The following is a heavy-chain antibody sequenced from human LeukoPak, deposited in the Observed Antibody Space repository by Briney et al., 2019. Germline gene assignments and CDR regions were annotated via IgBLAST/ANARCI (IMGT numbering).Heavy chain of an antibody. V-gene: IGHV3-48*04. Sequence: GGSLRLSCAASGFTFTSYSMNWVRQAPGKGLEWVPYISSSSSTIYYADSVKGRFTISRDNAKNSLYLQMNSLRAEDTAVYYCAREAPFGEWTFDIWGQGTMVTVSS. CDR3: AREAPFGEWTFDI. D-gene: IGHD3-10*01. CDR2: ISSSSSTI. J-gene: IGHJ3*02. CDR1: GFTFTSYS.